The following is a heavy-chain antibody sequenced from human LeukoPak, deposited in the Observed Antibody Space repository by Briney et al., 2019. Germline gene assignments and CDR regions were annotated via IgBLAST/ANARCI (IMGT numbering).Heavy chain of an antibody. CDR1: GGSFSGYY. V-gene: IGHV4-34*01. D-gene: IGHD1-26*01. J-gene: IGHJ5*02. CDR2: INHIGST. Sequence: SETLSLTCAVYGGSFSGYYWSWIRQPPGKGLEWIGEINHIGSTNYNPSLKSRVTISVDTSKNQFSLKLSSVTAADTAVYYCARRTYSGSYFGWFDPWGQGTLVTVSS. CDR3: ARRTYSGSYFGWFDP.